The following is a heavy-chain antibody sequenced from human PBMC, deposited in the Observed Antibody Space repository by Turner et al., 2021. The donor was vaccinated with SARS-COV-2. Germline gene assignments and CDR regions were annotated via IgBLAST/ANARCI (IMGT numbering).Heavy chain of an antibody. CDR2: IYSGGST. J-gene: IGHJ4*02. Sequence: VPLVESGGNLVQPEGSLRPSCAVSGFTVSSNYMSWVRQAPGKGMEWVSVIYSGGSTYDADSVKGRFTISRDNSKNILYLQMNSLRAEDAAVYYCARVGIAARPDFDYWGQGTLVTVSS. V-gene: IGHV3-66*01. CDR3: ARVGIAARPDFDY. D-gene: IGHD6-6*01. CDR1: GFTVSSNY.